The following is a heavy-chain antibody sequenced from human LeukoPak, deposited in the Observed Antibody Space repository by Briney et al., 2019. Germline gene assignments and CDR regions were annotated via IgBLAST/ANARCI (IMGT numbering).Heavy chain of an antibody. Sequence: PGGSLRLSCAASGFTFSSYAMSWVRQAPGKGLEWVSAISGSGGSKYYADSVKGRFTISRDNSKNTLYLQMNSLRAEDTAVYYCAKVKSTWKSAPPRRFDNWGQGTLVTVSS. V-gene: IGHV3-23*01. D-gene: IGHD1-1*01. CDR1: GFTFSSYA. CDR3: AKVKSTWKSAPPRRFDN. CDR2: ISGSGGSK. J-gene: IGHJ4*02.